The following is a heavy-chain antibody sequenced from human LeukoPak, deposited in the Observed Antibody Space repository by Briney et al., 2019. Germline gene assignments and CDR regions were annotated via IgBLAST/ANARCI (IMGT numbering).Heavy chain of an antibody. CDR1: GFTFARHA. CDR2: IDASGGSP. CDR3: AKGSGSGWYGWFAP. Sequence: GGSLRLSCAGSGFTFARHAMTWVRQAPGKGLEWVSSIDASGGSPYYADSVKGRFTISRDNCKNTFFLQMNTLRAADTAVYYCAKGSGSGWYGWFAPWGQGTLVTVSS. D-gene: IGHD6-19*01. V-gene: IGHV3-23*01. J-gene: IGHJ5*02.